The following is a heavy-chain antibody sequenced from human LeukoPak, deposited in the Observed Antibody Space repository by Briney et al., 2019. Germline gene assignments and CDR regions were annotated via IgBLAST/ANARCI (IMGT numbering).Heavy chain of an antibody. CDR2: INPNSGGT. J-gene: IGHJ5*02. V-gene: IGHV1-2*06. CDR1: GYTFTDYY. CDR3: ARDNSHARFGDNWFDP. Sequence: ASVKVSCKASGYTFTDYYIHWVRQAPGQGLEWMGRINPNSGGTNYAQKFQGRVTMTRDTSISTAYLELSSLRSDDTAVYYCARDNSHARFGDNWFDPWGQGTLVTVSS. D-gene: IGHD3-10*02.